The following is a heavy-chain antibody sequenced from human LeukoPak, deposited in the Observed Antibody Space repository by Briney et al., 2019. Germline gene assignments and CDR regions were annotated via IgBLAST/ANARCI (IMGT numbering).Heavy chain of an antibody. J-gene: IGHJ6*02. V-gene: IGHV1-46*01. D-gene: IGHD4-17*01. CDR2: INPSSGFT. CDR3: ARVSQGGDYYYYYTMDV. Sequence: ASVKVSCKASGYTFTSYYMHWVRQAPGQGLEGMGIINPSSGFTSYAQKFQGRVTMTTDTSTSTVYMELNSLRSEDTAAYYCARVSQGGDYYYYYTMDVWGQGTTVTVSS. CDR1: GYTFTSYY.